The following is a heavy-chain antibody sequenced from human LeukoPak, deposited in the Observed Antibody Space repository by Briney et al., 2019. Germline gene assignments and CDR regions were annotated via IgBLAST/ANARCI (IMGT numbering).Heavy chain of an antibody. CDR2: ISYDGSNK. CDR3: ARGGSFTRTRRRQSLSDDY. CDR1: GFTFSSYA. V-gene: IGHV3-30*04. Sequence: PGRSLRLSCAASGFTFSSYAMHWVRQAPGKGLEWVAVISYDGSNKYYADSVKGRFTISRDNSKNTLYLQMNSLRAEDTAVYYCARGGSFTRTRRRQSLSDDYWGQGTLVTVSS. D-gene: IGHD1-7*01. J-gene: IGHJ4*02.